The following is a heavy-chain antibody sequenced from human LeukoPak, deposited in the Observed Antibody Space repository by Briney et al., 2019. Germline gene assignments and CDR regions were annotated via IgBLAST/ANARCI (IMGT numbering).Heavy chain of an antibody. CDR3: ARHVTADFWSGYRDYYYYYMDV. D-gene: IGHD3-3*01. V-gene: IGHV4-38-2*01. Sequence: EXLSLTCAVSGYSISSGYYWGWIRQPPGKGLEWIGSIYHSGSTYYNPSLKGRVTISVDTSKNKFSLKLSSVTAADRAVYYCARHVTADFWSGYRDYYYYYMDVWGKGTTVTVSS. J-gene: IGHJ6*03. CDR2: IYHSGST. CDR1: GYSISSGYY.